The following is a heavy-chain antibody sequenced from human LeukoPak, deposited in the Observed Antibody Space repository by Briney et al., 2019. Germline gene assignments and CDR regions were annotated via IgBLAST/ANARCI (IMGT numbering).Heavy chain of an antibody. J-gene: IGHJ4*02. CDR2: ISGSGGST. D-gene: IGHD2-2*02. V-gene: IGHV3-23*01. Sequence: GGSLRLSCAASGFTFSSYAMSWVRQAPGKGLEWVSAISGSGGSTYYADSVKGRFTISRDNSKNTLYLQMNSLRAEDTAVYYCAKIPLGYCSSTSCYTDYWGQGTLVTVSS. CDR3: AKIPLGYCSSTSCYTDY. CDR1: GFTFSSYA.